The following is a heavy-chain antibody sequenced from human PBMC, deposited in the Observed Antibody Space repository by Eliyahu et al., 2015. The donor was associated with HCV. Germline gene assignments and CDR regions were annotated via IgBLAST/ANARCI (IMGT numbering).Heavy chain of an antibody. J-gene: IGHJ5*02. V-gene: IGHV4-59*01. Sequence: QVQLQESGPGLVKPSETLSLPCTVXGGXLXXXXWSWXRPPPGKGLEWIGYIHYSGSTNYNPSLKSRVTISVDTSKNQFSLNLTSVTAADTAVYYCASGGGGIAVAGTGGWFDPWGQGTLVTVSS. CDR3: ASGGGGIAVAGTGGWFDP. D-gene: IGHD6-19*01. CDR2: IHYSGST. CDR1: GGXLXXXX.